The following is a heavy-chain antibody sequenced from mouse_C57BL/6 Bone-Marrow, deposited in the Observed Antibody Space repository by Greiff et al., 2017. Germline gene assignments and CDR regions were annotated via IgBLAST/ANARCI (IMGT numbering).Heavy chain of an antibody. CDR1: GFTFSDFY. CDR2: SRNKANDYTT. CDR3: AREGIYYDYDWYFDV. D-gene: IGHD2-4*01. V-gene: IGHV7-1*01. J-gene: IGHJ1*03. Sequence: DVMLVESGGGLVQSGRSLRLSCATSGFTFSDFYMEWVRQAPGKGLEWIAASRNKANDYTTEYSASVKGRFIVSRDTSQSILYLQMNALRAEDTAIYYCAREGIYYDYDWYFDVWGTGTTVTVS.